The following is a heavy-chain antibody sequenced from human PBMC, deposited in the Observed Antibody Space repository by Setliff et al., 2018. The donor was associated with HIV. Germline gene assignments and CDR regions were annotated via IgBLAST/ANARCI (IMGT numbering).Heavy chain of an antibody. Sequence: SETLSLTCTVSGYSISSGYYWGWIRQPPGKGLEWLGSIYHSGSTYYNPSLKSRVAISVDTSENQFSLKLNSVTAADTAVYYCARRGRDGVLIVFATGFDPWGQGTLVTVSS. V-gene: IGHV4-38-2*02. CDR2: IYHSGST. J-gene: IGHJ5*02. CDR1: GYSISSGYY. D-gene: IGHD2-8*01. CDR3: ARRGRDGVLIVFATGFDP.